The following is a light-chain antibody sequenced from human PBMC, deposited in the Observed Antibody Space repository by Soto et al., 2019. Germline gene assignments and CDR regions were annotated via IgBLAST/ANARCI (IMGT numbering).Light chain of an antibody. CDR2: AAS. CDR3: QRYSVWARR. Sequence: EIVMTQFPATLSVSPGERATLSCRASQSVRSNLAWYQQKPGQAPRLLIFAASTRATVIPARFRGSGSGTEFTLTLSALQCEDFAVYYCQRYSVWARRFGEGTKV. J-gene: IGKJ1*01. V-gene: IGKV3-15*01. CDR1: QSVRSN.